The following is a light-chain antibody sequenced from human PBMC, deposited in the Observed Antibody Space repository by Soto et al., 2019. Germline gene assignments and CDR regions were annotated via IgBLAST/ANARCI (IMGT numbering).Light chain of an antibody. CDR3: QSYDSSLSALV. CDR1: SSNIGSPYD. CDR2: GDI. V-gene: IGLV1-40*01. Sequence: QPVLTQPPSVSGAPGQRVTISCTGNSSNIGSPYDVHWYQQLPGAAPRLLISGDIDRPSGVPDRFSGSKSGTSASLAITGLHAEDEADYYCQSYDSSLSALVFGGGTKLTVL. J-gene: IGLJ2*01.